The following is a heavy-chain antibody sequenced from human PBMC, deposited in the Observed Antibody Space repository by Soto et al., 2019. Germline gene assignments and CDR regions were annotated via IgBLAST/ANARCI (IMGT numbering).Heavy chain of an antibody. J-gene: IGHJ6*02. CDR3: ARGMYYDLWSGYFSYGMDV. V-gene: IGHV1-2*04. Sequence: ASVKVSCKASGYTFTGYYMHWVRQAPGQGLEWMGWINPNSGGTNYAQKFQGWVTMTRDTSISTAYMELSRLRSDETAVYYCARGMYYDLWSGYFSYGMDVWGQGTTVTVSS. CDR1: GYTFTGYY. CDR2: INPNSGGT. D-gene: IGHD3-3*01.